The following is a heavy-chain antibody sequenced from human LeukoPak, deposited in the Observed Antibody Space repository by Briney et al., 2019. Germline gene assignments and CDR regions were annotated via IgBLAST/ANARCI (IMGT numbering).Heavy chain of an antibody. J-gene: IGHJ3*02. CDR3: ARRSITMVRGMAFDI. Sequence: SETLSLTCTVSGGSTSSYYWSWIRQPPGKGLEWIGYIYYSGSTNYNPSLKSRVTISVDTSKNQFSLKLSSVTAADTAVYYCARRSITMVRGMAFDIWGQGTMVTVSS. CDR1: GGSTSSYY. D-gene: IGHD3-10*01. V-gene: IGHV4-59*08. CDR2: IYYSGST.